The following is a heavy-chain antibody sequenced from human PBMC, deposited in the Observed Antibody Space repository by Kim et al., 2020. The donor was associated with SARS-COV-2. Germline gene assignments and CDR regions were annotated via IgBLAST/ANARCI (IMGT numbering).Heavy chain of an antibody. D-gene: IGHD3-16*02. CDR1: GYTLTELS. J-gene: IGHJ4*02. CDR3: ATTGPYDYVWGSYRSYEPIGYFDY. V-gene: IGHV1-24*01. Sequence: ASVKVSCKVSGYTLTELSMHWVRQAPGKGLEWMGGFDPEDGETIYAQKFQGRVTMTEDTSTDTAYMELSSLRSEDTAVYYCATTGPYDYVWGSYRSYEPIGYFDYWGQGTLVTVSS. CDR2: FDPEDGET.